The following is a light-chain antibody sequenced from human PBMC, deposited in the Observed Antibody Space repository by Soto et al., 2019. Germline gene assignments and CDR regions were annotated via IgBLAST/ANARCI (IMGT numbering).Light chain of an antibody. Sequence: DVQMTQSPSSLSASVGDSVTITCRASQDIKSDLAWYQQRPGEAPKSLIFGASHLLDGVPSKFSGSGSGSEVTLTISSLQPEDYATYCCQHSKSHPPTVGRGTKVEI. J-gene: IGKJ2*01. V-gene: IGKV1-16*02. CDR1: QDIKSD. CDR2: GAS. CDR3: QHSKSHPPT.